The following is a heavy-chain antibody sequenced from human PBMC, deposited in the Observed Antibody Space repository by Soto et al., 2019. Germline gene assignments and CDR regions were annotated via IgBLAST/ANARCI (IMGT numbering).Heavy chain of an antibody. CDR2: VKNNGGAT. J-gene: IGHJ5*02. D-gene: IGHD2-21*01. CDR3: AADLGPPYDSNNWFDP. CDR1: GFIFSHAW. Sequence: EVQLVESGGDLVKPGGSLRLSCAASGFIFSHAWFHWVRQPPGKGLELVGRVKNNGGATDYAPSVKGRFIISRDDSKDMVYLQMSSLRTEDTAIYSCAADLGPPYDSNNWFDPWGQGTLVTVSS. V-gene: IGHV3-15*07.